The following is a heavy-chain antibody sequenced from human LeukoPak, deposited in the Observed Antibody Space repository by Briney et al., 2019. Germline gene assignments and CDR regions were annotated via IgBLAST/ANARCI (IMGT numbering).Heavy chain of an antibody. CDR2: INHSGST. CDR3: ARATAFDY. CDR1: GGSFSGYY. V-gene: IGHV4-34*01. Sequence: SETLSLTCAVYGGSFSGYYWSWIRQPPGKGLEWIGEINHSGSTNYNPSLKSRVTISVDTSKNQFSLKLSSVTAADTAVYCCARATAFDYWGQGTLVTVSS. J-gene: IGHJ4*02.